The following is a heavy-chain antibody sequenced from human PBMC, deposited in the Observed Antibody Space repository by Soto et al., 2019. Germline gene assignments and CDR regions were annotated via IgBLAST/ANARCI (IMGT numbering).Heavy chain of an antibody. D-gene: IGHD1-26*01. CDR3: ARGPTWEFTFKEFDY. CDR2: INPNSGGT. CDR1: GYTFTGYY. V-gene: IGHV1-2*02. J-gene: IGHJ4*02. Sequence: SVKVSCRASGYTFTGYYMHWVRQAPGQGLEWMGWINPNSGGTNYAQKFQGRVTMTRDTSISTAYMELSRLRSDDTAVYYCARGPTWEFTFKEFDYWGQGTLVTVSS.